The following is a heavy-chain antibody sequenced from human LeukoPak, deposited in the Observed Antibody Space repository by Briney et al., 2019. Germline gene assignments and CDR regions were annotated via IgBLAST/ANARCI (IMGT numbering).Heavy chain of an antibody. V-gene: IGHV3-30*18. CDR2: ISYDGSNK. J-gene: IGHJ6*02. CDR3: AKDTQSDV. Sequence: PGRSLRLSCAASGFTFSSYGMHWVRQAPGKGLEWVAVISYDGSNKYYADSVKGRFTISRDNSKNTLYLQMNSLRAEDTAVYYCAKDTQSDVWGQGTTVTVSS. CDR1: GFTFSSYG. D-gene: IGHD2-15*01.